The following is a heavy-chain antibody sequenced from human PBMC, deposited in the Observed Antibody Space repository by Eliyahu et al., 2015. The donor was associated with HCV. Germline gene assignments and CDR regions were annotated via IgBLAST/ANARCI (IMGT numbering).Heavy chain of an antibody. Sequence: EVQLVESGGGLVQPGGSLRLSCAASGFTFSSYDMHWVRQATGKGLEWVSAIGTAGDTYYPGSVRGRFTTSRENAKNSLYLQMNSLRAGDTAVYYCAGSPAGSSYYFYWGQGTLVTVSS. J-gene: IGHJ4*02. V-gene: IGHV3-13*01. CDR2: IGTAGDT. D-gene: IGHD3-3*01. CDR3: AGSPAGSSYYFY. CDR1: GFTFSSYD.